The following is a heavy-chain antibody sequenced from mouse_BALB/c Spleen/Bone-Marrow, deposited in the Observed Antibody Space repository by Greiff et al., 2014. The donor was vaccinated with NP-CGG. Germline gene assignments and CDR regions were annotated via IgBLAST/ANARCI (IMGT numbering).Heavy chain of an antibody. CDR2: IWADRST. Sequence: VKLQESGPGLVAPSQSLSITCTVSGFSLTSYGVHWVRQPPGKGLEWLGVIWADRSTNYNSALMSRLSIRKDNSKSQVFLKMNSLQTDDTAMYYCARITTATGAMDYWGQGTSVTVSS. CDR3: ARITTATGAMDY. CDR1: GFSLTSYG. J-gene: IGHJ4*01. D-gene: IGHD1-2*01. V-gene: IGHV2-9*02.